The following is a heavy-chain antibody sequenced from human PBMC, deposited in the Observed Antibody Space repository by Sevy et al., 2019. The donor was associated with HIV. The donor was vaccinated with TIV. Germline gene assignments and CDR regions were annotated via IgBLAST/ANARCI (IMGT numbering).Heavy chain of an antibody. V-gene: IGHV3-30-3*01. Sequence: GGSLRLSCAASGFTFSDYAMHWVRQAPGKGLEWVAVISHVGIRKYYVDSVMGRFTISRDNSKNTMFLEMDSLRTEDTAGYYCASPLRPYTNNWPYYYYYGMDVWGQGTTVTVSS. D-gene: IGHD1-1*01. J-gene: IGHJ6*02. CDR1: GFTFSDYA. CDR3: ASPLRPYTNNWPYYYYYGMDV. CDR2: ISHVGIRK.